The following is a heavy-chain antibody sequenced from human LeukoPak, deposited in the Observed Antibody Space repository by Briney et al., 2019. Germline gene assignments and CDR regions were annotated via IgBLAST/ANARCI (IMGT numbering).Heavy chain of an antibody. Sequence: GASVKVSCKASGYTFTSYGISWVRQAPGQGLEWMGWISPYNGNTNYAQKVQDRVTMTTDTSTSTAYMELRSLRSDDTAVYYCASRNFDWLFLPYWGQGTLVTVSS. D-gene: IGHD3-9*01. CDR2: ISPYNGNT. CDR1: GYTFTSYG. J-gene: IGHJ4*02. V-gene: IGHV1-18*01. CDR3: ASRNFDWLFLPY.